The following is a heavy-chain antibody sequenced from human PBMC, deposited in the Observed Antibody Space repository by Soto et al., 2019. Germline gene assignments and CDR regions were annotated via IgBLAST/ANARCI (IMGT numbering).Heavy chain of an antibody. J-gene: IGHJ4*02. CDR1: GFTFSSYA. CDR3: AKDDYPPLSYGSGSDLGYVAY. Sequence: EVQLLESGGGLVQPGGSLRLSCAASGFTFSSYAMSWVRKAPGKGLEWVSAISGSGGSTYYAASVKRWFTISSDNSKNTLYLQRNSLGAEDTAVYYCAKDDYPPLSYGSGSDLGYVAYWGQGCLATASS. CDR2: ISGSGGST. V-gene: IGHV3-23*01. D-gene: IGHD3-10*01.